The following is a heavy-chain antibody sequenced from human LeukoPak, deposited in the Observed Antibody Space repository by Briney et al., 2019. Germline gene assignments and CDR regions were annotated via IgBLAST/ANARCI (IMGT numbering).Heavy chain of an antibody. CDR3: ASSRRDFDWFDAFDI. Sequence: PSETLSLTCTVSGGSISSYYWSWIRQPAGEGLEWIGRIYTSGSTNYNPSLKSRVTMSVDTSKNQFSLKLSSVTAADTAVYYCASSRRDFDWFDAFDIWGQGTMVTVSS. CDR2: IYTSGST. J-gene: IGHJ3*02. CDR1: GGSISSYY. D-gene: IGHD3-9*01. V-gene: IGHV4-4*07.